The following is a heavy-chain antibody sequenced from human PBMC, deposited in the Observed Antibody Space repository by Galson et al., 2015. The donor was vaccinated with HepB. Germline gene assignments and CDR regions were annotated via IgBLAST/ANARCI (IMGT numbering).Heavy chain of an antibody. J-gene: IGHJ6*02. CDR3: ARGGGDDCGDRSYYCYAMDV. CDR2: IFPISGTA. V-gene: IGHV1-69*13. D-gene: IGHD4-17*01. Sequence: SVKVSCKASGGTFGSYVISWVRQAPGQGLEWMGGIFPISGTANFAQKFQDRVTITVDESTNTAFMELSSLRSEDTAVYYCARGGGDDCGDRSYYCYAMDVWGQGTTVTVSS. CDR1: GGTFGSYV.